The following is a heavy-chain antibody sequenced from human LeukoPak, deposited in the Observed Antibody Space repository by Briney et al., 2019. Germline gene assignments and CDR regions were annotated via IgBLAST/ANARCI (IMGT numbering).Heavy chain of an antibody. CDR2: ISAYNGNT. Sequence: ASVKVSCKASGYTFTSYGISWVRQAPGQGLEWMGWISAYNGNTNYAQKLQGGVTMTTDTSTSTAYMELRSLRSDDTAVYYCARVVSSGWTRFYYYYYMDVWGKGTTVTVSS. CDR1: GYTFTSYG. CDR3: ARVVSSGWTRFYYYYYMDV. J-gene: IGHJ6*03. V-gene: IGHV1-18*01. D-gene: IGHD6-19*01.